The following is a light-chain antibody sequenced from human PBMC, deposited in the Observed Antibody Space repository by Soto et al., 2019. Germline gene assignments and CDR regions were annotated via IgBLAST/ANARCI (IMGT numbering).Light chain of an antibody. CDR1: QSVSTY. CDR2: DAS. J-gene: IGKJ3*01. V-gene: IGKV3-11*01. Sequence: EIVLTQSPATLSLSPGERATLSCRASQSVSTYLAWYQQQPGQAPRLLIYDASNRATGIPARFSGSGSGTDFTLTISSLEPEDFAVYYCQQRSNWPLTFGPGTNVDFK. CDR3: QQRSNWPLT.